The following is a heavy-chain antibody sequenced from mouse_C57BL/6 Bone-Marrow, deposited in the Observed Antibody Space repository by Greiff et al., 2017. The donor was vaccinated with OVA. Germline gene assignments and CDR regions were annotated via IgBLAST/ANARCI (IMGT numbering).Heavy chain of an antibody. J-gene: IGHJ1*03. Sequence: VQLKESGPELVKPGASVKISCKASGYSFTDYNMNWVKQSNGKSLEWIGVINPNYGTTSYNQKFKGKATLTVDQSSSTAYMQLSSLTSEDSAVYFCARLTGTIWYFDVWGTGTTVTVSS. CDR3: ARLTGTIWYFDV. V-gene: IGHV1-39*01. CDR1: GYSFTDYN. CDR2: INPNYGTT. D-gene: IGHD4-1*01.